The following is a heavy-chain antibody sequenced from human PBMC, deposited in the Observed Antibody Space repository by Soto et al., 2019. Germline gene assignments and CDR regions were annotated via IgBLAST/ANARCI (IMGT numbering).Heavy chain of an antibody. CDR1: GGSFSGYY. CDR2: INHSGST. D-gene: IGHD6-13*01. Sequence: TLSLNCADYGGSFSGYYWSWIRQPPGKGLERIGEINHSGSTNYNPSLKSRVTISVDTSKNSLYLQMNSLRAEDTAVYYCARWGYSSSWSFDHWGQGTLVTVSS. J-gene: IGHJ4*02. V-gene: IGHV4-34*01. CDR3: ARWGYSSSWSFDH.